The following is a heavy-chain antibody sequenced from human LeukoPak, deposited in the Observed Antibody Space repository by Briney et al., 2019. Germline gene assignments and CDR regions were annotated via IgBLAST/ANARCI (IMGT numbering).Heavy chain of an antibody. V-gene: IGHV3-7*01. J-gene: IGHJ4*02. CDR3: ARATHWGLGF. CDR1: GFTVSSTY. D-gene: IGHD7-27*01. Sequence: PGGSLRLSCAASGFTVSSTYMNWVRQAPGKGLEWVANINQGGSEIYYVDSVKGRFTISRDNAKNSLYLEMNSLRVEDTAVYYCARATHWGLGFWGQGTRVTVSS. CDR2: INQGGSEI.